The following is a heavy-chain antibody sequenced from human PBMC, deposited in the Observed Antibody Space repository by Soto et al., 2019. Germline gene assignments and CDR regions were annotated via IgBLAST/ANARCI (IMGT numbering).Heavy chain of an antibody. CDR1: GGTFSSYA. D-gene: IGHD1-26*01. CDR3: SRGGGDGRYYGFTAFDI. J-gene: IGHJ3*02. CDR2: IIPIFGTA. V-gene: IGHV1-69*06. Sequence: QVQLVQSGAEVKKPGSSVKVSCKASGGTFSSYAISWVRQAPGQGLEWMGAIIPIFGTANYAQKFQGRVTITADKSTSTAYMELSSLRAEDTAVYYCSRGGGDGRYYGFTAFDIWGQGTMVTVSS.